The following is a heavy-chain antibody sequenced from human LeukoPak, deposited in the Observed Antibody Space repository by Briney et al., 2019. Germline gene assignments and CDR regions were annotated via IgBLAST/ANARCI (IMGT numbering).Heavy chain of an antibody. Sequence: SETLSLTCTVSGGSISSHYWSWIRQPPGKGLEWIGYIYYSGSTNYNPSLKSRVTISVDTSKNQFSLKLSSVTAADMAVYYCARVLPGIAARRIYYYYYMDDWGKGTTVTVSS. CDR1: GGSISSHY. CDR2: IYYSGST. V-gene: IGHV4-59*11. J-gene: IGHJ6*03. CDR3: ARVLPGIAARRIYYYYYMDD. D-gene: IGHD6-6*01.